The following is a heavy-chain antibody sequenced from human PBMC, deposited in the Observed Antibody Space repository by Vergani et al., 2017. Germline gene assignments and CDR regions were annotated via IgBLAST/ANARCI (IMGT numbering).Heavy chain of an antibody. D-gene: IGHD4-11*01. V-gene: IGHV4-34*01. Sequence: QVQLQQWGGGLLKPSETLSLTCVVNGGSFTSYHWTWIRQSPGDGLEWVGDIDHTGRPDYNPSLKSRLTISVEKSRNQFSLTLNSVTATDTAIYFCARVNTETNGHLYYYYYMDVWGQGTAVTVS. CDR3: ARVNTETNGHLYYYYYMDV. J-gene: IGHJ6*03. CDR1: GGSFTSYH. CDR2: IDHTGRP.